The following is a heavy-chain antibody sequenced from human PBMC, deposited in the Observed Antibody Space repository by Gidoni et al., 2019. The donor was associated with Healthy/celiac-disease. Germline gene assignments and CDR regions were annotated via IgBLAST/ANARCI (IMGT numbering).Heavy chain of an antibody. J-gene: IGHJ4*02. Sequence: EVQLLESGGGLVQPGGSLSLSCSASGFPCSSYAMSWARQAPGKGLEWVSAISGSGGSTYYADSVKGRFTISGDNSKNTLYLQMNSLRAEDTAVYYCAKGRGQLLYALDYWGQGTLVTVSS. D-gene: IGHD2-2*02. CDR2: ISGSGGST. V-gene: IGHV3-23*01. CDR3: AKGRGQLLYALDY. CDR1: GFPCSSYA.